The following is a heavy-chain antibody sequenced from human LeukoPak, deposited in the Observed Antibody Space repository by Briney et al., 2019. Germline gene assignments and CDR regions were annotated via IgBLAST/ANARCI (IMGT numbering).Heavy chain of an antibody. V-gene: IGHV4-59*01. CDR1: GVSISSYY. CDR2: IYYSGST. J-gene: IGHJ6*02. Sequence: SETLSLTCTVSGVSISSYYWSWIRQPPGKGLEWIGYIYYSGSTNYNPSLKSRVTISVDTSKNQFSLKLSSVTAADTAVYYCARDNWNYGSSMDVWGQGTTVTVSS. D-gene: IGHD1-7*01. CDR3: ARDNWNYGSSMDV.